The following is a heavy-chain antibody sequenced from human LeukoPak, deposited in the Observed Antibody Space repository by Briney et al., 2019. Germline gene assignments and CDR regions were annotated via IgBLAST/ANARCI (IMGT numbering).Heavy chain of an antibody. CDR3: ARDDYGDYVSSY. Sequence: ASVKVSCKASGYTFTSYAMHWVRQAPGQRLEWMGWINAGNGNTKYSQKFQGRVTMTTDTSTSTAYMELRSLRSDDTAVYYCARDDYGDYVSSYWGQGTLVTVSS. CDR1: GYTFTSYA. V-gene: IGHV1-3*01. D-gene: IGHD4-17*01. J-gene: IGHJ4*02. CDR2: INAGNGNT.